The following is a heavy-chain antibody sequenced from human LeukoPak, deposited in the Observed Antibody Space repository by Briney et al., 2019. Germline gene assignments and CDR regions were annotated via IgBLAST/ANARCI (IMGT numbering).Heavy chain of an antibody. J-gene: IGHJ3*02. Sequence: PGGSLRLSCAASGLTVSSNYMSWVRQAPGKGLEWVSLIYSGGSTYYADSVKGRFTISRDNSKNTLYLQMNSLRAEDTAVYYCAGYTYGYLSAFDIWGQGTMVTASS. CDR2: IYSGGST. V-gene: IGHV3-53*01. D-gene: IGHD5-18*01. CDR1: GLTVSSNY. CDR3: AGYTYGYLSAFDI.